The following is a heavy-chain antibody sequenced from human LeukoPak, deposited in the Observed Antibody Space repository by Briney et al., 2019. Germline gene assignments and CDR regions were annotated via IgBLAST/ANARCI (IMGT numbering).Heavy chain of an antibody. CDR1: GFTFSSYW. CDR2: INSDGSST. V-gene: IGHV3-74*01. CDR3: ARDGRYCSSTSCYTGLDP. J-gene: IGHJ5*02. Sequence: GGSLRLSCAAYGFTFSSYWMHWVRHAPGKGLVWVSRINSDGSSTSYADSMKGRFTISRDNAKNTLYLQMNSLRAEDTAVYYCARDGRYCSSTSCYTGLDPWGQGALVTVSS. D-gene: IGHD2-2*01.